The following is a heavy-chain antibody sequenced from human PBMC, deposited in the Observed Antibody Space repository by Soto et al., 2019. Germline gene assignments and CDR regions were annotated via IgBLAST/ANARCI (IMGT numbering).Heavy chain of an antibody. Sequence: ASVKVSCKVSGYTLTELSIHWVRQAPGEGLEWMGGFDLENGETIYAQRFQSRVTMTEESSADTPYMELSSLRSEDTAVYYRAIEVRRSNQFDHWGQGTMVTVSS. CDR2: FDLENGET. V-gene: IGHV1-24*01. D-gene: IGHD3-10*01. CDR3: AIEVRRSNQFDH. CDR1: GYTLTELS. J-gene: IGHJ4*02.